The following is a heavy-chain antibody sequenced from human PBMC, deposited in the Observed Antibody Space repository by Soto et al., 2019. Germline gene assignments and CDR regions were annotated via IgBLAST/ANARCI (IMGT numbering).Heavy chain of an antibody. Sequence: TSETLSLTCTVSGGSISSGDYYWSWIRQPPGKGLEWIGYIYYSGSTYYNPSLKSRVTISVDTSKNQFSLRLSSVTAADTAVYYCARDGYYDSSGYAPVDYWGQGTLVTVSS. CDR3: ARDGYYDSSGYAPVDY. CDR1: GGSISSGDYY. D-gene: IGHD3-22*01. CDR2: IYYSGST. J-gene: IGHJ4*02. V-gene: IGHV4-30-4*01.